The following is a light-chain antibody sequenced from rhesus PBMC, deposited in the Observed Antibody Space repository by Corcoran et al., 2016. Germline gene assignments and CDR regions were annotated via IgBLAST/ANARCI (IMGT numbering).Light chain of an antibody. CDR1: QSVGSS. V-gene: IGKV3-53*01. J-gene: IGKJ2*01. Sequence: QVILTQSPATLSLSPGERATLSCRASQSVGSSLAWYQPTPGQAPGHLIYGASRRAPGIPDRVSGRGSGTEFTLTISSLEPEDFAVYYCQKYSSSPYSFGQGTKVEIK. CDR3: QKYSSSPYS. CDR2: GAS.